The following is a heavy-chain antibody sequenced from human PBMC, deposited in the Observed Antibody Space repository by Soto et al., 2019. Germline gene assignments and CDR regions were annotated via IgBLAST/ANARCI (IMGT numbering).Heavy chain of an antibody. Sequence: ESGGGLVQPGGSLRLSCAASGFTVSTKYMSWVRQAPGKGLEWVSVIYSGGSTFYADSVRGRFTISRDNSKNTVNLQMNSLRAEDTAVYYCARDPWAVDYWGQGTLVTVSS. D-gene: IGHD3-16*01. CDR2: IYSGGST. CDR3: ARDPWAVDY. J-gene: IGHJ4*02. V-gene: IGHV3-66*01. CDR1: GFTVSTKY.